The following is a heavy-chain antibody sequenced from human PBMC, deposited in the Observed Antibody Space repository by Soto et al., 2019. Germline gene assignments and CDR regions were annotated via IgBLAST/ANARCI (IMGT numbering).Heavy chain of an antibody. V-gene: IGHV3-7*04. CDR3: ARGDYYDSSGPFSDAFDI. J-gene: IGHJ3*02. CDR1: GFTFSSHW. D-gene: IGHD3-22*01. CDR2: IKPDGSEK. Sequence: PGESLKISCVASGFTFSSHWMSWVRQAPGKGLKWVANIKPDGSEKWYVDSVKGRFTISRDNAKNSLYLQMNSLRAEDTAVYYCARGDYYDSSGPFSDAFDIWGQGTMVTVSS.